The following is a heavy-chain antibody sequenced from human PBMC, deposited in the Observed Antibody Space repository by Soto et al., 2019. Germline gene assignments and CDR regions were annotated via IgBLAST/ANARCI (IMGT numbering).Heavy chain of an antibody. CDR1: GGSITSYH. CDR2: TAYTGNT. Sequence: SETLSLTCVVSGGSITSYHGSWIRQFPGKGLEWISYTAYTGNTNYNPSLTSRVTISNDTSNNQLYLKLTSMTPADTAFYFCGRDRHAGFTPYCPPRGQGPLVTVSP. V-gene: IGHV4-59*01. D-gene: IGHD2-15*01. CDR3: GRDRHAGFTPYCPP. J-gene: IGHJ5*02.